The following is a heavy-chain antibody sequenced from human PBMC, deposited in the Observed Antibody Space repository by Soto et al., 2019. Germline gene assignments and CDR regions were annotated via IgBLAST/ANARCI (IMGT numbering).Heavy chain of an antibody. J-gene: IGHJ4*02. Sequence: QVQLVESGGGVVQPGRSLRLSCAASGFTFSSYAMHWVRQAPGKGLEWVAVISYDGSNKYYADSVKGRFTISRDNSKNTLYLQMNSLRAEDTAGYYCARDKVVGAVDYWGQGTLVTVSS. CDR1: GFTFSSYA. V-gene: IGHV3-30-3*01. D-gene: IGHD1-26*01. CDR2: ISYDGSNK. CDR3: ARDKVVGAVDY.